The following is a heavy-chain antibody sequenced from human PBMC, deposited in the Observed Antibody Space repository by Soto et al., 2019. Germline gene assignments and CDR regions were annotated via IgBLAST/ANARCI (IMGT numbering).Heavy chain of an antibody. CDR1: GYTFTSNA. CDR3: ARGLTDCTNGVCSPRYYYGMHV. D-gene: IGHD2-8*01. CDR2: INAGNGNT. Sequence: GASVKVSCKASGYTFTSNAMHWVRQAPGQRLEWMGWINAGNGNTKYSQKFQGRVTITRDTSASTAYMGLSSLRSEDTAVYYCARGLTDCTNGVCSPRYYYGMHVWGQGTTVTVSS. J-gene: IGHJ6*02. V-gene: IGHV1-3*01.